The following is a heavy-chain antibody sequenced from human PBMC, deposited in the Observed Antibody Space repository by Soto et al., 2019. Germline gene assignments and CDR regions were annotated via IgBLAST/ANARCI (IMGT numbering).Heavy chain of an antibody. CDR2: TYYRSKWYN. CDR1: GDSVSSNSAA. CDR3: AREFNTGWST. V-gene: IGHV6-1*01. Sequence: SQTLSLTCAISGDSVSSNSAAWKWIRQSPSRGLEWLGRTYYRSKWYNEYSLSVKSRIIINPDTSKNQFSLQLTSVTPDDTAVYYRAREFNTGWSTWGQGTLVTVSS. D-gene: IGHD6-19*01. J-gene: IGHJ4*02.